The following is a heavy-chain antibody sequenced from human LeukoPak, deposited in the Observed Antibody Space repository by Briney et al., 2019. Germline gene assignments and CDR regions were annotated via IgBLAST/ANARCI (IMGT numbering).Heavy chain of an antibody. V-gene: IGHV1-18*04. CDR1: GYTFSNYG. Sequence: ASVKVSCKASGYTFSNYGISWVRHAPGQGLEWMGWISAYNGNTYYAQNFQGRVTMTTDTSTTTAYMELRSLRSDDTAVYYCARRIFGDYVFDYWGQGTLVTVSS. CDR3: ARRIFGDYVFDY. J-gene: IGHJ4*02. D-gene: IGHD4-17*01. CDR2: ISAYNGNT.